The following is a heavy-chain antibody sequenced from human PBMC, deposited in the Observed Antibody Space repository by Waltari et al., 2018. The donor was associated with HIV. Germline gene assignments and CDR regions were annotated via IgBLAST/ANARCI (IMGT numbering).Heavy chain of an antibody. CDR1: GFTFSSYI. J-gene: IGHJ5*02. V-gene: IGHV3-21*01. D-gene: IGHD6-13*01. CDR3: ARDTDSSSWSNWFDP. CDR2: ISSSSSYI. Sequence: EVQLVESGGGLFKPGGSLRLSCAASGFTFSSYIMNWVRQAPGKGLEWVSSISSSSSYIYYADSVKGRFTISRDNAKNSLYLQMNSLRAEDTAVYYCARDTDSSSWSNWFDPWGQGNLVTVSS.